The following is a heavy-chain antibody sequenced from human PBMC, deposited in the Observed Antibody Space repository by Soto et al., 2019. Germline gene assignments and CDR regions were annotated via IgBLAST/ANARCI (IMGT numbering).Heavy chain of an antibody. CDR2: INPNSGGT. D-gene: IGHD3-3*01. CDR1: GYTFTGYY. V-gene: IGHV1-2*04. CDR3: ARSTYYDFWSGYSGPFDI. Sequence: GASVKVSCKASGYTFTGYYMHWVRQAPGQGLEWMGWINPNSGGTNYAQKFQGWVTMTRDTSISTAYMELSRLRSDDTAVYYCARSTYYDFWSGYSGPFDIWGKGTMVTVSS. J-gene: IGHJ3*02.